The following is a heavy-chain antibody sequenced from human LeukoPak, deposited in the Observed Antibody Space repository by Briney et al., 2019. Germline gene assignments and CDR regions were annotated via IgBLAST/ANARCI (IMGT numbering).Heavy chain of an antibody. D-gene: IGHD3-22*01. V-gene: IGHV3-21*01. Sequence: GGSLRLSCAASGFTFSSYSMHWVRQAPGKGLEWVSSIRGINNNDIYYADSVEGRFTISRDNAKNSLYLQMNSLRAEDTAVYYCARESDSSGLWGQGTLVTVSS. J-gene: IGHJ4*02. CDR3: ARESDSSGL. CDR2: IRGINNNDI. CDR1: GFTFSSYS.